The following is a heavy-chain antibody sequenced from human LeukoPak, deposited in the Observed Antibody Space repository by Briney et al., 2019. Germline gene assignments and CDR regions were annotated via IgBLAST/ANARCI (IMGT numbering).Heavy chain of an antibody. J-gene: IGHJ3*02. CDR1: GFPFSDHE. Sequence: PGGSLRLSCAASGFPFSDHEMNWARQAPGKGLEWVPYISSSGSDKYYPDSVKGRFTISRDNAKISLYLQMNSLRAEDTSVYYCARRTSGAFAIWGQGTKVTVPS. CDR2: ISSSGSDK. CDR3: ARRTSGAFAI. V-gene: IGHV3-48*03.